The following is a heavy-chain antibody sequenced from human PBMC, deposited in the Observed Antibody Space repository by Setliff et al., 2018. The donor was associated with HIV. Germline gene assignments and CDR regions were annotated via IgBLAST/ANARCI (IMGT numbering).Heavy chain of an antibody. CDR2: VTHIGTT. Sequence: PSETLSLTCGVSGYSISSGYYWGWIRQSPGKGLEWIGEVTHIGTTAYNPSLKSRVTISVDTSKNQFSLKLNSVTATDTAVYYCARAIVGGFLSWGRGALVTVSS. CDR3: ARAIVGGFLS. J-gene: IGHJ5*02. D-gene: IGHD1-26*01. CDR1: GYSISSGYY. V-gene: IGHV4-38-2*01.